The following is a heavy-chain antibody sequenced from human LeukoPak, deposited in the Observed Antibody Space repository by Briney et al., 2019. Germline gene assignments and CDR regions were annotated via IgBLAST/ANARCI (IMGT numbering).Heavy chain of an antibody. D-gene: IGHD4-17*01. CDR1: GYTFTDYY. CDR3: ARSYGDYGNYYSYMDD. CDR2: INPNSGGT. V-gene: IGHV1-2*06. J-gene: IGHJ6*03. Sequence: ASVKVSCKASGYTFTDYYMHWVRQAPGQGLEWMGRINPNSGGTNSAQKFQGRVTMTRDTSISTAYMELRSLRSDDTAVYYCARSYGDYGNYYSYMDDRGKGTTVTVSS.